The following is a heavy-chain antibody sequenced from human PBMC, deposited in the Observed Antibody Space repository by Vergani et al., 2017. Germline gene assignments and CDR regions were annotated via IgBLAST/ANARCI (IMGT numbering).Heavy chain of an antibody. Sequence: QVQLQESGPGLVKPSETLSLTCTVSGASVSSSVSSSGYSWGWLRQPPGKGLEWIGSIYYSGSTYYNPSLKSRVTISVDTSKNQFSLKLSSVTAADTAVYYCAGLWAMTTVTTGLDYWGQGTLVTVSS. CDR1: GASVSSSVSSSGYS. CDR2: IYYSGST. J-gene: IGHJ4*02. V-gene: IGHV4-39*01. CDR3: AGLWAMTTVTTGLDY. D-gene: IGHD4-17*01.